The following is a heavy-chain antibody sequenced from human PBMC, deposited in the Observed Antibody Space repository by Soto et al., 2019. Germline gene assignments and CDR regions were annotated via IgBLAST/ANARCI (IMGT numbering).Heavy chain of an antibody. CDR1: GGSISSGDYS. Sequence: SETLSLTCAVSGGSISSGDYSWNWIRQPPGKGLEWIGYIYYGGSTYYNPSLKSRVTISVDRSKNQFSLKLSSVTAADTAVYYCARERYSGSSHAFDIWGQGTMVTVS. CDR2: IYYGGST. V-gene: IGHV4-30-2*01. CDR3: ARERYSGSSHAFDI. J-gene: IGHJ3*02. D-gene: IGHD1-26*01.